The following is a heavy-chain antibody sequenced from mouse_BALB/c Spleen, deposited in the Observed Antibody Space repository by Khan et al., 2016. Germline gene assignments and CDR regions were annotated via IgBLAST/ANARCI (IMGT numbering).Heavy chain of an antibody. V-gene: IGHV1S135*01. J-gene: IGHJ4*01. CDR2: TDPFNGGT. CDR1: GYSFTSYY. CDR3: ASSTQSFYAMDY. D-gene: IGHD1-1*01. Sequence: VQLQQSGPELMKPGASVKISCKASGYSFTSYYMHWVKQSHGKSLEWIGYTDPFNGGTSYNQKFKGKATLTVDKSSSTAYMHLSSLTSEDSAVYYYASSTQSFYAMDYWGQGTSVTVSS.